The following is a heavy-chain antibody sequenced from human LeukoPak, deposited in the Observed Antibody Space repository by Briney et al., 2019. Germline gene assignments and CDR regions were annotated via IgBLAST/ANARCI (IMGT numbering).Heavy chain of an antibody. CDR1: GFTFSSYS. CDR3: ARDCSSTSCYLHY. J-gene: IGHJ4*02. D-gene: IGHD2-2*01. CDR2: ISSSSSYI. Sequence: GGSLRLSCAASGFTFSSYSMNWVRQAPGKGLEWVSSISSSSSYIYYAGSVKGRFTISRDNAKNSLYLQMNSLRAEDTAVYYCARDCSSTSCYLHYWGQGTLVTVSS. V-gene: IGHV3-21*01.